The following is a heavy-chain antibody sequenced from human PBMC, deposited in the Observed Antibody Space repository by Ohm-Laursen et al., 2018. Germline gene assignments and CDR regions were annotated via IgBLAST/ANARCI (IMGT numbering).Heavy chain of an antibody. V-gene: IGHV3-11*01. D-gene: IGHD6-13*01. CDR2: ISSSGSTI. Sequence: SLRLSCSASGFTFSDYYMSWIRQAPGKGLEWVSYISSSGSTIYYADSVKGRFTISRDNAKNSLYLQMNSLRAEDTAVYYCAVSYSSSWSEFDYWGQGTLVTVSS. J-gene: IGHJ4*02. CDR1: GFTFSDYY. CDR3: AVSYSSSWSEFDY.